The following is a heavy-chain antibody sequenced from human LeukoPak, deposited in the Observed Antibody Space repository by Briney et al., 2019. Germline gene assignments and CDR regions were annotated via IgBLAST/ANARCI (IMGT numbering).Heavy chain of an antibody. V-gene: IGHV3-30*02. D-gene: IGHD3-22*01. CDR3: GKDSTLFKFGYDNSGHFDY. CDR1: GFTFTSYG. Sequence: PGGSLRLSCAASGFTFTSYGMHWVRQAPGKGLEWGAFIRYDGSDEYNGDSVRGRFTISTDNSKNTLYMQMNSLRAEDTAVYYCGKDSTLFKFGYDNSGHFDYWGRGTLVTVSS. CDR2: IRYDGSDE. J-gene: IGHJ4*02.